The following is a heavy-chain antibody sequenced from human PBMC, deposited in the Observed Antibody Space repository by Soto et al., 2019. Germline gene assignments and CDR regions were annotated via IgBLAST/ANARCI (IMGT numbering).Heavy chain of an antibody. V-gene: IGHV3-7*01. CDR2: IKQDGSEK. D-gene: IGHD6-13*01. Sequence: GESLKISCAASGFTFSSYWMSWVRQAPGKGLEWVANIKQDGSEKYYGDSVKGRFTISRDNAKNSLYLQMNSLRAEDTAVYYCAGTSQGYSSSWYYFDYWGQGTLVTVSS. J-gene: IGHJ4*02. CDR1: GFTFSSYW. CDR3: AGTSQGYSSSWYYFDY.